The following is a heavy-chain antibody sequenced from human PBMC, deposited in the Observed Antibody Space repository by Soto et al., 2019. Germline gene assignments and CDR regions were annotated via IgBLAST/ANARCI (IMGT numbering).Heavy chain of an antibody. D-gene: IGHD3-9*01. V-gene: IGHV1-69*04. CDR3: AREGSYDILTGYPGNDAFDI. Sequence: LVKRYCKASGGTFSSYTSSWVRQAPGQGLEWMGRIIPILGIANYAQKFQGRVTITADKSTSTAYMELSSLRSEDTAVYYCAREGSYDILTGYPGNDAFDIWGQGTMVTVSS. J-gene: IGHJ3*02. CDR1: GGTFSSYT. CDR2: IIPILGIA.